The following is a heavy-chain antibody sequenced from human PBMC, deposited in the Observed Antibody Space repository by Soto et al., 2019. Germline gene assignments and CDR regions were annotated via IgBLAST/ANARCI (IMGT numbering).Heavy chain of an antibody. CDR3: AKGKGVPYHWHFDL. CDR1: GFTFTSYA. CDR2: ISTGGDNT. Sequence: EVQLLESGGGLVQPGGSLRLSCAASGFTFTSYAMSWVRQAPGKGLEWVSVISTGGDNTYYADSVKGRFTISRDNSKNTLYLQMNSLIAEDTALYYCAKGKGVPYHWHFDLWGRGTLVTVSS. J-gene: IGHJ2*01. V-gene: IGHV3-23*01. D-gene: IGHD2-2*01.